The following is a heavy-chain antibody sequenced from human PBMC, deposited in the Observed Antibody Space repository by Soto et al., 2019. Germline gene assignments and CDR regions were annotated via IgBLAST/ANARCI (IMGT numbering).Heavy chain of an antibody. V-gene: IGHV4-59*01. D-gene: IGHD3-10*01. CDR2: IYYSGST. CDR3: ARGDPLLWFGEKVYYGMDV. J-gene: IGHJ6*02. Sequence: QVQLQESGPGLVKPSETLSLTCTVSGGSISSYYGSWIRQPPGKGLEWIGYIYYSGSTNYNPSLKSRVTISVDTSKNQFSLKLSSVTAADTAVYYCARGDPLLWFGEKVYYGMDVWGQGTTVTVSS. CDR1: GGSISSYY.